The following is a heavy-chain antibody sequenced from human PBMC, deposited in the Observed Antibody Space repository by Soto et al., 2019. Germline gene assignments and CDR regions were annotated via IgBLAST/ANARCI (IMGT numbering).Heavy chain of an antibody. CDR2: MNPNSGNT. D-gene: IGHD2-15*01. CDR3: ARDLIAGLNFDAFDI. V-gene: IGHV1-8*01. CDR1: GYTFTSYD. J-gene: IGHJ3*02. Sequence: GASVKVSCKASGYTFTSYDINWVRQATGQGLEWMGWMNPNSGNTGYAQKFQGRVTITADESTSTAYMELSSLRSEDTAVYYCARDLIAGLNFDAFDIWGQGTMVTVSS.